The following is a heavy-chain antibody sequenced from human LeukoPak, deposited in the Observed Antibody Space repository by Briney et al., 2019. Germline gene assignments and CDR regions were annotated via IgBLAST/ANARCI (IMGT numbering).Heavy chain of an antibody. CDR1: GGSISSYY. V-gene: IGHV4-59*01. Sequence: PSETLSLTRTVSGGSISSYYWSWIRQPPGKGLEWIGYIYYSGSTNYNPSLKSRVTISVDTSKNQFSLKLSSVTAADTAVYYCARESDGSGWTNYFDYWGQGTLVTVSS. CDR2: IYYSGST. J-gene: IGHJ4*02. CDR3: ARESDGSGWTNYFDY. D-gene: IGHD6-19*01.